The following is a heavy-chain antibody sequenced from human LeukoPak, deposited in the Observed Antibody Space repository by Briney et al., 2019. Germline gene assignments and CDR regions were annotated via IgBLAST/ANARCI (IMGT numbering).Heavy chain of an antibody. D-gene: IGHD6-19*01. V-gene: IGHV6-1*01. Sequence: QTLSLTCAILGDGVSSDSSAWNWIRQSPSGGLEWLGRTYYRPKWYHDYALSVRSRISINPDPSKNHFSLLLKSVTPEDTAVYYCARGFDSGWSQNNWFDPWGQGTLVTVSS. CDR1: GDGVSSDSSA. CDR3: ARGFDSGWSQNNWFDP. J-gene: IGHJ5*02. CDR2: TYYRPKWYH.